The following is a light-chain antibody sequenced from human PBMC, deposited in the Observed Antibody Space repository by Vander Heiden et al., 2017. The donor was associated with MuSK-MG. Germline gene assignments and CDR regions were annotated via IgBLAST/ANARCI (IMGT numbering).Light chain of an antibody. CDR3: QQDCSSPVPT. CDR2: GAS. J-gene: IGKJ4*01. Sequence: EIVLTQSPGTLSLSPGERATLSCRASQSVTSSYLAWYQQKPGQAPRLLIYGASSRATDIPDSFSGSGYGTDFTLTISRREPDDFAVYYCQQDCSSPVPTFGGRTKVEIK. V-gene: IGKV3-20*01. CDR1: QSVTSSY.